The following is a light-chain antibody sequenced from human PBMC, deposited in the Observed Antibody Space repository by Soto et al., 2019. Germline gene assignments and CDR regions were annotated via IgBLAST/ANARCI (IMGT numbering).Light chain of an antibody. V-gene: IGKV3-20*01. Sequence: EIVLTQSPGTLSLSPWERATLSCRASQSVSSSYLAWYQQKPGQAPRLLIYGASSRATGVPDRMSGSGSGTDFSLTISRLEPEAFSLYYCQHYAGGSRITFGQGTRLEIK. CDR3: QHYAGGSRIT. CDR1: QSVSSSY. J-gene: IGKJ5*01. CDR2: GAS.